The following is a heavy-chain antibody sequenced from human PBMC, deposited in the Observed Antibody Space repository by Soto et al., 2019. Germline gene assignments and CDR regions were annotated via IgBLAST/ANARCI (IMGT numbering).Heavy chain of an antibody. CDR2: IYWDDDK. D-gene: IGHD2-2*01. Sequence: QITLKESGPTLVIPTQTLTLTCTFSGFSLSTSGVGVGWIRQPPGKALEWLALIYWDDDKRYSPSLKSRLTITKDTAKNQVVLTMTNMDPVDTATYYCLCSSTSRPFDYWGQGTLVTVSS. V-gene: IGHV2-5*02. CDR1: GFSLSTSGVG. J-gene: IGHJ4*02. CDR3: LCSSTSRPFDY.